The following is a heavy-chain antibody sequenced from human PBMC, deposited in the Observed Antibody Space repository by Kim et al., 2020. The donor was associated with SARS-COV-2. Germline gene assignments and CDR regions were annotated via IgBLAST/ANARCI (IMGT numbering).Heavy chain of an antibody. CDR2: STASGGGT. CDR1: GFTFKNYA. V-gene: IGHV3-23*01. Sequence: GGSLRLSCVTSGFTFKNYAMSWVRQAPGKGLEWVAGSTASGGGTFYAASLKGRFTISRDNFNNTLYLQMDSLKADDTAVFYCAKSTGSAGYSEGDTFDVWGRGTMVTVSS. J-gene: IGHJ3*01. D-gene: IGHD6-19*01. CDR3: AKSTGSAGYSEGDTFDV.